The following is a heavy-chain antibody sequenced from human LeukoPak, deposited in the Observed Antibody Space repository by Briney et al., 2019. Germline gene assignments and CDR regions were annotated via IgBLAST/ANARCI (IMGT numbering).Heavy chain of an antibody. CDR2: IYYSGST. V-gene: IGHV4-39*07. D-gene: IGHD3-22*01. J-gene: IGHJ5*02. CDR1: GGSISSSSYY. CDR3: ARVIGGDRGVVVIHGNWFDP. Sequence: PSETLSLTCTVSGGSISSSSYYWGWIRQPPGKGLEWIGSIYYSGSTYYNPSLKSRVTISVDTSKNQFSLKLSSVTAADTAVYYCARVIGGDRGVVVIHGNWFDPWGQGTLVTVSS.